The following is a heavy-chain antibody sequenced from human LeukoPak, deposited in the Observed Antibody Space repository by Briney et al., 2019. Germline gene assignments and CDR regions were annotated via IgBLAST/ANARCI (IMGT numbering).Heavy chain of an antibody. Sequence: ASVKVSCKASGGTFSSYAISWVRQAPGQGLEWMGGIIPIFGTANHAQKFQGRVTITADESTSTAYMELSSLRSEDTAVYYCARSASSSWPLYYFDYWGQGTLVTVSS. CDR3: ARSASSSWPLYYFDY. CDR1: GGTFSSYA. CDR2: IIPIFGTA. J-gene: IGHJ4*02. D-gene: IGHD6-13*01. V-gene: IGHV1-69*01.